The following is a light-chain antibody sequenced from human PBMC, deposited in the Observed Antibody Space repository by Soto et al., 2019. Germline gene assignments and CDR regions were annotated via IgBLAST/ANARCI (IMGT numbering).Light chain of an antibody. CDR1: QSISSY. Sequence: DIQMTQSPSSLSASVGDRVTITCRASQSISSYLNWYQQKPGEAPKLLIYAASSSQSGVPSRLSGSGSGTAFTLTISSLQPEDFATYYCQQSYTTPYTFGQGTKLEIK. V-gene: IGKV1-39*01. CDR2: AAS. CDR3: QQSYTTPYT. J-gene: IGKJ2*01.